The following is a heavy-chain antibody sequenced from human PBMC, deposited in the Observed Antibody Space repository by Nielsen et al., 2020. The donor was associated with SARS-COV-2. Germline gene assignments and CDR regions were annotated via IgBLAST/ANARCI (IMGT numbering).Heavy chain of an antibody. D-gene: IGHD1-26*01. CDR3: ARDRLLRGSYSRGTFDI. J-gene: IGHJ3*02. Sequence: GESLKISCAASGFTFSSYWISWVRQAPGKGLEWVANIKQDGSEKYYVDSVKGRFTISRDNAKNSLYLQMNSLRAEDTAVYYCARDRLLRGSYSRGTFDIWGQGTMVTVSS. CDR2: IKQDGSEK. V-gene: IGHV3-7*03. CDR1: GFTFSSYW.